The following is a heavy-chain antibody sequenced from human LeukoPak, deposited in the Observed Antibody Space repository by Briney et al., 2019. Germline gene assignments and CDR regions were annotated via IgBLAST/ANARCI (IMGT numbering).Heavy chain of an antibody. D-gene: IGHD6-13*01. CDR1: GFTFSSYG. CDR2: IRYDGNIK. V-gene: IGHV3-30*02. Sequence: PGGSLRLSCAASGFTFSSYGMHWVRQAPGKGLEWVTFIRYDGNIKYYADSVKGRFTISRDNSRDTLYLQMNSLRTEDTAVYYGARVKGGIAAAGNYFDYWGQGTLVTVSS. CDR3: ARVKGGIAAAGNYFDY. J-gene: IGHJ4*02.